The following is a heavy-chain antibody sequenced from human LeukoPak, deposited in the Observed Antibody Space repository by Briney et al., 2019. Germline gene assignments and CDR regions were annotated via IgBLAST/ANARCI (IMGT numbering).Heavy chain of an antibody. V-gene: IGHV3-21*01. D-gene: IGHD2-2*01. J-gene: IGHJ4*02. CDR3: ARDYCSSTSCYYP. CDR2: ISSSSSYI. Sequence: GGSLRLSCAASGLTFSSYSMNWVRQAPGKGLEWVSSISSSSSYIYYADSVKGRFTISRDNAKNSLYLQMNSLRAEDTAVYYCARDYCSSTSCYYPWGQGTLVTVSS. CDR1: GLTFSSYS.